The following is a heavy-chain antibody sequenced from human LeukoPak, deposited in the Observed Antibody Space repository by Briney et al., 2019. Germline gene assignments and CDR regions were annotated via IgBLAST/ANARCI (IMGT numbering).Heavy chain of an antibody. Sequence: GGSLRLSCAASGFTFSSFWMSWVRQAPGKGLEWVANIKYDGTEKYYVDSVKGRFTISRDNAKNSLYLQMSTLRAEDTAVYFCVGDPGDYWGQGTLVTVSS. CDR3: VGDPGDY. CDR1: GFTFSSFW. V-gene: IGHV3-7*01. CDR2: IKYDGTEK. J-gene: IGHJ4*02.